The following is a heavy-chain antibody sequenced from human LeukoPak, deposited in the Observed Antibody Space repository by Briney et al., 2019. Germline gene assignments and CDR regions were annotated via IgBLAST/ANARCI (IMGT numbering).Heavy chain of an antibody. Sequence: ASVKVSCKASGYTFSNYDINWVRQVTGQGLEWMGWMNPDSGNTGYAQRFQGRATLTRNPSISTANMEVSSLRSEDTAVYFCARGTTRKYGDFDYWGQGTLVTVSS. CDR2: MNPDSGNT. D-gene: IGHD1-26*01. V-gene: IGHV1-8*01. J-gene: IGHJ4*02. CDR3: ARGTTRKYGDFDY. CDR1: GYTFSNYD.